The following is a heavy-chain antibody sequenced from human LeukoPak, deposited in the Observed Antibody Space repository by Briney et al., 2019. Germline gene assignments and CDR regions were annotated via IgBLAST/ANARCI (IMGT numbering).Heavy chain of an antibody. CDR2: ISGSGGST. Sequence: LTGGSLRLSCAASGFTFSSYAMSWVRQAPGKGLEWVSAISGSGGSTYYADSVKGRFTISRDNSKNTLYLQMNSLRAEDTAVYYCAKGDITIFGVVIPPGWYYWRQGTLVTVSS. CDR3: AKGDITIFGVVIPPGWYY. V-gene: IGHV3-23*01. CDR1: GFTFSSYA. J-gene: IGHJ4*02. D-gene: IGHD3-3*01.